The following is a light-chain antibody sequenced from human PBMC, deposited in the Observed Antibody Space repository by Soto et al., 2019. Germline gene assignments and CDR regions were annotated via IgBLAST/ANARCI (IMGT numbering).Light chain of an antibody. CDR3: QQFGTSPPST. J-gene: IGKJ5*01. CDR2: GAS. Sequence: EIVLTQSPGTLSLSPGERATLSCRASQSVSSNYLAWYQQKPGQAPRLLIYGASSRATGIPDRFSGSGSGTDFTLTISRLEPEDFGVYYCQQFGTSPPSTFGQGTRLEIK. V-gene: IGKV3-20*01. CDR1: QSVSSNY.